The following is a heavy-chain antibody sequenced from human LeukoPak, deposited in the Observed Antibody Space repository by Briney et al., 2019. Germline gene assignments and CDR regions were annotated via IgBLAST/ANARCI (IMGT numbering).Heavy chain of an antibody. CDR1: GGSMSSYY. J-gene: IGHJ5*02. D-gene: IGHD4-11*01. CDR3: ARAGNAVTGLGWFDP. Sequence: SETLSLTCTVSGGSMSSYYWSWIRQPPGKGLEWIGYIYYSGSTNYNPSLKSRVTISVDTSKNQFSLKLSSVTAADTAVYYCARAGNAVTGLGWFDPWGQGTLVTVSS. CDR2: IYYSGST. V-gene: IGHV4-59*01.